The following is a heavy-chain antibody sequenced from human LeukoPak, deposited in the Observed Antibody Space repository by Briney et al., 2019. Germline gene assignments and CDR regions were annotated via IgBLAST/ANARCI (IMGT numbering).Heavy chain of an antibody. V-gene: IGHV4-4*07. CDR3: AGVQPTVTTWAPFVSWFDP. CDR2: IYTSGST. CDR1: GCTISSYY. D-gene: IGHD4-11*01. J-gene: IGHJ5*02. Sequence: PSESLSLTCTASGCTISSYYWSWIRQPAGKGLEWIGRIYTSGSTNYNPSLKSRVTMSVDTSKNPFSLKMSSVTAADTAVYYCAGVQPTVTTWAPFVSWFDPWGQGTLVTVSS.